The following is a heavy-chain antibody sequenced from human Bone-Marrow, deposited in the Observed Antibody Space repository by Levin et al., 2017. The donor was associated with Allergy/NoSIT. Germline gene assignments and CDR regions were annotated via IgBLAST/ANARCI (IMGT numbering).Heavy chain of an antibody. CDR1: GGSVTTSGSY. Sequence: SSETLSLTCTVSGGSVTTSGSYWNWIRHRPGKGLEWIGNVYYDGTTYYNPSLDSRLGISIDTSQNHFSLNLRSVTAADTAVYYCARDRGQWRIDAFDVWGRGTLVTVSP. CDR3: ARDRGQWRIDAFDV. CDR2: VYYDGTT. V-gene: IGHV4-31*03. D-gene: IGHD6-19*01. J-gene: IGHJ3*01.